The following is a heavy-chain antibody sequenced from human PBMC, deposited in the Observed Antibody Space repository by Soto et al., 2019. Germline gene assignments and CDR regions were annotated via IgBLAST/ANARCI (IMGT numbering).Heavy chain of an antibody. CDR3: THDKGPAWGGYFFDN. CDR1: SFAFTNAY. D-gene: IGHD7-27*01. J-gene: IGHJ4*02. Sequence: EVQLVESGGGLVKPGGSLRLSCAASSFAFTNAYMNWVRQAPGKGLEWVGRIKSKADGETTDYAAPVEGRFTVSRDDSKNTLYLHMSSLKTEDTAVYFCTHDKGPAWGGYFFDNWGQGTLVTVSS. CDR2: IKSKADGETT. V-gene: IGHV3-15*07.